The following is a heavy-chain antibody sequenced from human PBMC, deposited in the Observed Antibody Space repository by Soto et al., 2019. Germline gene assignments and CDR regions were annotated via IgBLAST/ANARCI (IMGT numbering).Heavy chain of an antibody. V-gene: IGHV3-48*01. CDR3: VKSFYGSGSSYPHFDH. CDR1: GFTFSSYS. CDR2: ISSSSSSI. J-gene: IGHJ4*02. Sequence: PGGSLRLSCAASGFTFSSYSMNWVRQAPGKGLEWVSYISSSSSSIYYADSVKGRFTISRDNSKNTLYLQMNSLRAEDTAVYYCVKSFYGSGSSYPHFDHWGQGTLVTVSS. D-gene: IGHD3-10*01.